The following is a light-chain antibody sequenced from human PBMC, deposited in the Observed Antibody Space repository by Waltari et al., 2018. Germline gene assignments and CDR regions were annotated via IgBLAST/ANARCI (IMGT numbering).Light chain of an antibody. Sequence: QLVVTQSPSASASLGASVKLTCTLSSGHSNNIIAWLQQRPEKGPRYLMKVNSDGSHIRGDGLPDRFSGSSSGAERDLTISSLQSEDEADYYCQTGGHGTWVFGGGTKLTVL. CDR1: SGHSNNI. CDR2: VNSDGSH. CDR3: QTGGHGTWV. V-gene: IGLV4-69*01. J-gene: IGLJ3*02.